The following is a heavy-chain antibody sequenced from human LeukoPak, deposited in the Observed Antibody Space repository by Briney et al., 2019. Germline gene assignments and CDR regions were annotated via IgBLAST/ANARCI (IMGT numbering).Heavy chain of an antibody. CDR3: ARGGDGYILEGAFDI. V-gene: IGHV4-59*01. CDR2: IYYSGST. J-gene: IGHJ3*02. Sequence: SETLSLTCTVSGGSISSYYWSWIRQPPGMGLEWIGYIYYSGSTNYNPSLKSRVTISVDTSKNQFSLKLSSVTAADTAVYYCARGGDGYILEGAFDIWGQGTMVTVSS. CDR1: GGSISSYY. D-gene: IGHD5-24*01.